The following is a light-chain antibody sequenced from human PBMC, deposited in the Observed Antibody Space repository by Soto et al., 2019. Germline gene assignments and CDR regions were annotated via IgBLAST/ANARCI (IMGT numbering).Light chain of an antibody. J-gene: IGKJ4*01. CDR2: GAS. CDR3: KQYNNLPRT. Sequence: ETVMTQSPAPLSVSPGEGATLSCRASQSVSSNLVWYQHRPGQAPRLLIYGASTRATDIPARFSGSGSGTEFTLTISSLQSEDYAVYYCKQYNNLPRTFGGGTKVEIK. V-gene: IGKV3-15*01. CDR1: QSVSSN.